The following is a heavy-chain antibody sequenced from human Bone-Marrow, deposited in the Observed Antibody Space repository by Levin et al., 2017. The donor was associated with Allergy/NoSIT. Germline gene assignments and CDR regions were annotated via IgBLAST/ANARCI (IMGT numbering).Heavy chain of an antibody. J-gene: IGHJ6*03. Sequence: PGGSLRLSCAASGFTFSNAWMSWVRQAPGKGLEWVGRIKSKTDGGTTDYAAPVKGRFTISRDDSKNTLYLQMNSLKTEDTAVYYCTTAQVSTVRFVDFWSGYSYYYMDVWGKGTTVTVSS. D-gene: IGHD3-3*01. V-gene: IGHV3-15*01. CDR2: IKSKTDGGTT. CDR1: GFTFSNAW. CDR3: TTAQVSTVRFVDFWSGYSYYYMDV.